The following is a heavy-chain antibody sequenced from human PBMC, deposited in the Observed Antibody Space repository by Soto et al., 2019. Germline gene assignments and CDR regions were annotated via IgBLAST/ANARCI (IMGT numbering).Heavy chain of an antibody. J-gene: IGHJ4*02. CDR2: INQDGGGT. CDR3: ARYFRGSGRYFFDY. CDR1: GFTFITSF. V-gene: IGHV3-7*03. D-gene: IGHD6-19*01. Sequence: GGSLRLSCVASGFTFITSFMSWVRQAPGKGLEWVANINQDGGGTYYVDSVEGRFTISRDNAKDSLYLQMNSLRGEDTAVYYCARYFRGSGRYFFDYWGQGTLVTVS.